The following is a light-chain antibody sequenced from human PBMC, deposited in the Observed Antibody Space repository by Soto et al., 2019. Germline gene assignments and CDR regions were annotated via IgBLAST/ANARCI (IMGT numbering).Light chain of an antibody. CDR1: QSIVYW. Sequence: DIQMTQSPSTLSASMGDRVTITCRASQSIVYWLAWYQQKPGKAPNLLIYKASTLESGVPSRFSGSGSGTEFTLTISSLQPDDVATYFCQQYYTYPLTFGGGTKVEIK. J-gene: IGKJ4*01. V-gene: IGKV1-5*03. CDR3: QQYYTYPLT. CDR2: KAS.